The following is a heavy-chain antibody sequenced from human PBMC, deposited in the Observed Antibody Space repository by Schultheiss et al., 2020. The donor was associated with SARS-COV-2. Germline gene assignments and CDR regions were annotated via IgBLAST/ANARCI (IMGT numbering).Heavy chain of an antibody. CDR1: GFTFSSSW. D-gene: IGHD3-3*02. CDR2: IKCDGSEK. CDR3: AKLVSPLLAYFDY. J-gene: IGHJ4*02. V-gene: IGHV3-52*01. Sequence: GESLKISCAASGFTFSSSWMHWVCQAPEKGLEWVADIKCDGSEKYYVDSVKGRLTISRDNAKNTLYLQMNSLRAEDTAVYYCAKLVSPLLAYFDYWGQGTLVTVAS.